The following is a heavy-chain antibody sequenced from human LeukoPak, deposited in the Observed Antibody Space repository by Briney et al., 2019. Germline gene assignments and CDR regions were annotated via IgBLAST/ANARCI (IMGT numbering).Heavy chain of an antibody. D-gene: IGHD3-22*01. V-gene: IGHV4-34*01. CDR2: IYHSGST. CDR3: ARGRYYYDSSGLNWFDP. Sequence: SESLSLTCAVYGGSFSGYYWSWIRQPPGKGLEWIGEIYHSGSTNYNPSLKSRVTISVDTSKNKFSLKLSSVTAADTAVYYCARGRYYYDSSGLNWFDPWGQGTLVTVSS. J-gene: IGHJ5*02. CDR1: GGSFSGYY.